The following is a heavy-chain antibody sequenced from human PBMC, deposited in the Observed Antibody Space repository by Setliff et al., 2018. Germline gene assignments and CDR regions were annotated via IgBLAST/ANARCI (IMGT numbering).Heavy chain of an antibody. J-gene: IGHJ4*02. Sequence: SETLSLTCTVSGDSISSGDDFWSWIRQPPGKGLEWIGSIYYTTNGHYNPSLKSRVTMSVDRSKNQFSLKLSSVTAADTALYYCTVYNTGSSKDHYWGQGTPVTVSS. CDR2: IYYTTNG. CDR3: TVYNTGSSKDHY. CDR1: GDSISSGDDF. D-gene: IGHD2-8*02. V-gene: IGHV4-30-4*08.